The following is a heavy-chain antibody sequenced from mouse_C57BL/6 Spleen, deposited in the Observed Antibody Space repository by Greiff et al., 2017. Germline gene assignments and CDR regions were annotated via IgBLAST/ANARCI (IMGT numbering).Heavy chain of an antibody. J-gene: IGHJ4*01. CDR3: ARSNSNYYGSSYAYAMDY. Sequence: QVQLQQPGAELVKPGASVKLSCKASGYTFTSYWMHWVKQRPGRGLEWIGRIDPNSGGTKYNEKFKSKATLTVDKPSSTAYMQLSSLTSEDSAVYYCARSNSNYYGSSYAYAMDYWGQGTSVTVSS. D-gene: IGHD1-1*01. V-gene: IGHV1-72*01. CDR1: GYTFTSYW. CDR2: IDPNSGGT.